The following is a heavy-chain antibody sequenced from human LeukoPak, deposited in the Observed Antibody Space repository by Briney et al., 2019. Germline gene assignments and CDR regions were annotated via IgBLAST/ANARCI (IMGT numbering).Heavy chain of an antibody. CDR2: IYYSGST. Sequence: SETLSLTCTVSGGSISSYYWSWIRQPPGKGLEWIGYIYYSGSTNYNPSLKSRVTISVDTSKNQFSLKLSSVTAADTAVYYCARDLRGYYDSSGYCNNWFDPWGQGTLVTVSS. J-gene: IGHJ5*02. CDR3: ARDLRGYYDSSGYCNNWFDP. CDR1: GGSISSYY. D-gene: IGHD3-22*01. V-gene: IGHV4-59*01.